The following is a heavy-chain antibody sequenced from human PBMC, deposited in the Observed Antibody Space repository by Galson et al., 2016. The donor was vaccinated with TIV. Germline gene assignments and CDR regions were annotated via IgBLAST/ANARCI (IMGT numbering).Heavy chain of an antibody. Sequence: SLRLSCAASGFTFSSYWMHWVRQAPGKGLEWVANINQDGNEIYYVESVKGRSTISRDKAKNLVFLQMTSLRAEDMAVYYCARAIGKADGFWVQGTLVTVSS. CDR1: GFTFSSYW. J-gene: IGHJ4*02. CDR2: INQDGNEI. V-gene: IGHV3-7*01. D-gene: IGHD2-15*01. CDR3: ARAIGKADGF.